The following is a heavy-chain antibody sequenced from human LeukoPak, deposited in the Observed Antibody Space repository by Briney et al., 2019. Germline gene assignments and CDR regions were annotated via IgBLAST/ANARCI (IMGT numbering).Heavy chain of an antibody. CDR2: IYHSGST. V-gene: IGHV4-30-2*01. D-gene: IGHD4-17*01. CDR3: ARRRSTTVTTRELSNWFDP. CDR1: GGSISSGGYS. J-gene: IGHJ5*02. Sequence: PSETLSLTCAVSGGSISSGGYSWSWIRRPPGKGLEWIGYIYHSGSTYYNPSLKSRVTISVDRSKNQFSLKLSSVTAADTAAYYCARRRSTTVTTRELSNWFDPWGQGTLVTVSS.